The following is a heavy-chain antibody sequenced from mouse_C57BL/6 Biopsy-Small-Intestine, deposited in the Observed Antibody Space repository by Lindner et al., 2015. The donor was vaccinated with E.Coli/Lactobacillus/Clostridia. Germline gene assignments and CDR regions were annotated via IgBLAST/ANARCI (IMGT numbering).Heavy chain of an antibody. J-gene: IGHJ1*01. CDR2: LKTNNGAT. Sequence: SVKVSCKASGYTFSDSYINWVRQAPGQGLEWVGWLKTNNGATNYARDFQARVTLTRDTSISTAYMDLNRLTSDDTAVYYCARAFRFHSSGPLPTGLDVWGQGTTVSVSS. CDR3: ARAFRFHSSGPLPTGLDV. V-gene: IGHV1-19*01. D-gene: IGHD1-1*01. CDR1: GYTFSDSY.